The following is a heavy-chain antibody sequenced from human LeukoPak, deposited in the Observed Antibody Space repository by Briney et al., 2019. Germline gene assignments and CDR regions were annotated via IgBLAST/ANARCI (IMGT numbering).Heavy chain of an antibody. CDR1: GGTFSSYA. D-gene: IGHD3-22*01. Sequence: SVKVSCKASGGTFSSYAISWVRQAPGQGLEWMGGIIPIFGTANYAQKFQGRVTITTDESTSTAYMELSSLRSEDTAVYYCARGRDYYDSSGYYYPDYWGQGTLVAVSS. CDR3: ARGRDYYDSSGYYYPDY. V-gene: IGHV1-69*05. J-gene: IGHJ4*02. CDR2: IIPIFGTA.